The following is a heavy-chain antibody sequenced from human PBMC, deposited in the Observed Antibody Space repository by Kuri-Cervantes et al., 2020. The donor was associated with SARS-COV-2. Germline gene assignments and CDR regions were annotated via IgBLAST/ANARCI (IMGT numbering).Heavy chain of an antibody. J-gene: IGHJ6*02. CDR1: GGTFSSYA. D-gene: IGHD5-18*01. Sequence: SVKVSCKASGGTFSSYAISWVRQAPGQGLEWMGGIIPIFGTANYAQKFQGRVTITADESTSTAYMELSSLRSEDTAVCYCARDVGFGYSYGHSYGMDVWGQGTTVTVSS. CDR3: ARDVGFGYSYGHSYGMDV. CDR2: IIPIFGTA. V-gene: IGHV1-69*13.